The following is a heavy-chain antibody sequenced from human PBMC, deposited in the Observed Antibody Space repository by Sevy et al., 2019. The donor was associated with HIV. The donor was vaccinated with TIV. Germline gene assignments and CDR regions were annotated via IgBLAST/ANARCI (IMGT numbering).Heavy chain of an antibody. V-gene: IGHV3-21*01. Sequence: GGSLRLSCAASGFTFSGYSMNWVRQAPGKGLEWVSSISSSISYIYYADSVKGRFTISRDNAKNSLYLQMNSLRAEDTAVYYCARDRGEQQLVTFDYWGQGTLVTVSS. CDR3: ARDRGEQQLVTFDY. CDR1: GFTFSGYS. J-gene: IGHJ4*02. CDR2: ISSSISYI. D-gene: IGHD6-13*01.